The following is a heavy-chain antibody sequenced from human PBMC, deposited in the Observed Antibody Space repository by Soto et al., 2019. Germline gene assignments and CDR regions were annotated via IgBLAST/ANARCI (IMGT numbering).Heavy chain of an antibody. CDR1: GGSLSGYD. J-gene: IGHJ5*02. CDR3: AKLPWLDLCGTFDP. Sequence: QLQESGPGLVKPAETLSLTCTVSGGSLSGYDWTWIRQPPGKGLELIWHVYYSGNTNYNPSLMSSVTISVDTSKNQFSLQISSVTAADTAVYYCAKLPWLDLCGTFDPWGQGTLVTVSS. V-gene: IGHV4-59*01. CDR2: VYYSGNT. D-gene: IGHD1-26*01.